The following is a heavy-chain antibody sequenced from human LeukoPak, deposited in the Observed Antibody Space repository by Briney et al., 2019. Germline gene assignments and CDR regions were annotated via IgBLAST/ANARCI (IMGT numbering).Heavy chain of an antibody. CDR2: IGTTGST. V-gene: IGHV3-23*01. CDR3: AREGMVATFDY. J-gene: IGHJ4*02. D-gene: IGHD5-12*01. CDR1: GFTFSRYA. Sequence: GGSLRLSCAASGFTFSRYAMSWVRQAPGKGLDWVSTIGTTGSTYYADYVKGRFTVSRDNSKTTLYLQMNSLRAEDTAIYYCAREGMVATFDYWGQGTLVTVSS.